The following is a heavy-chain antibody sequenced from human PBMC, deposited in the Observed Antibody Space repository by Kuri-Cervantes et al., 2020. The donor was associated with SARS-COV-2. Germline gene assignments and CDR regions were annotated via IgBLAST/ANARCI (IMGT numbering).Heavy chain of an antibody. V-gene: IGHV3-15*07. CDR1: GFTFSNFW. D-gene: IGHD1-26*01. J-gene: IGHJ3*02. Sequence: GESLKISCAASGFTFSNFWMNWVRQAPGKGLEWIGRIQSKSDGGTTDFGAPVKGRFSISRDDSRDRLYLQMDSLKTEDTAVYYCTTEAYSASQGGAFDIWGQGTMVTVSS. CDR2: IQSKSDGGTT. CDR3: TTEAYSASQGGAFDI.